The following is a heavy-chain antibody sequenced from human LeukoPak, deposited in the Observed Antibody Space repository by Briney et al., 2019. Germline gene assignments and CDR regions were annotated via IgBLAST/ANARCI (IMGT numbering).Heavy chain of an antibody. Sequence: PGGSLRLSCAASGFPFSSYGMHWVRRAPGRGLEWVELIWYDGSKKYYADSVKGRFTSSRDNSKNTLYLQMNSLRAEDTAVYYCAKGNKVVSADAFDIWGQGTMVTVSS. D-gene: IGHD2-2*01. CDR3: AKGNKVVSADAFDI. CDR1: GFPFSSYG. CDR2: IWYDGSKK. V-gene: IGHV3-33*06. J-gene: IGHJ3*02.